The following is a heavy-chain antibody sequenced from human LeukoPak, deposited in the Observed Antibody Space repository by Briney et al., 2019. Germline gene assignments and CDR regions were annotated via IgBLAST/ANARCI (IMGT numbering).Heavy chain of an antibody. J-gene: IGHJ6*03. Sequence: SQTLSLTCTVSGGSISSGDYYWSWIRQPPGKGLEWIGYIYYSGSTYYNPSLKSRVTISVDTSKNQFSLKLSSVTAADTAVYYCARQPADFWSGYYEWLTGFYMDVWGKGTTVTVSS. CDR3: ARQPADFWSGYYEWLTGFYMDV. CDR2: IYYSGST. CDR1: GGSISSGDYY. D-gene: IGHD3-3*01. V-gene: IGHV4-30-4*01.